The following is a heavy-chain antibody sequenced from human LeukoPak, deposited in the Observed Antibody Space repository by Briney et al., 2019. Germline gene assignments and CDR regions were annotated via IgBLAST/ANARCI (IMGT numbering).Heavy chain of an antibody. CDR1: GGSFSGYY. J-gene: IGHJ6*04. CDR3: ASNYGSGTYYYYGMDV. Sequence: SETLSLTCAVYGGSFSGYYWSWIRQPPGEGLEWIGEINHSGSTNYNPSLKSRVTISVDTSKNQFSLKLSSVTAADTAVYYCASNYGSGTYYYYGMDVWGKGTTVTVSS. V-gene: IGHV4-34*01. CDR2: INHSGST. D-gene: IGHD3-10*01.